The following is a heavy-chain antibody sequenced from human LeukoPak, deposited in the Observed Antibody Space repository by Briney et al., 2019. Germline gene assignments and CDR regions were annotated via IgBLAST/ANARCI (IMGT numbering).Heavy chain of an antibody. CDR1: GYTFTGYY. V-gene: IGHV1-2*06. Sequence: GASVKVSCKPSGYTFTGYYMHWVRQAPGQGLEWMGRINPNSGGTNYAQKFQGRVTMTRDTSITTAYMELSGLRSDDTAVYYCASWDWNPNYYFDYWGQGTLVTVSS. CDR2: INPNSGGT. D-gene: IGHD1-1*01. J-gene: IGHJ4*02. CDR3: ASWDWNPNYYFDY.